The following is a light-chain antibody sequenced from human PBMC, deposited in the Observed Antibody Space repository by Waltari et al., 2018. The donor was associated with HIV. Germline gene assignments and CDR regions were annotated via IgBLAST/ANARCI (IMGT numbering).Light chain of an antibody. V-gene: IGKV3-20*01. Sequence: EIVLTQSPGTLSLSPGERATLSCRASQSIYGSYLAWYQQKPGQPPRFLIYGASSRASGTPDRFSGSGSGTEFTLTISRLEPVDFAVYYCQRYSTSPPYTFGQGTKLENK. CDR3: QRYSTSPPYT. CDR1: QSIYGSY. J-gene: IGKJ2*01. CDR2: GAS.